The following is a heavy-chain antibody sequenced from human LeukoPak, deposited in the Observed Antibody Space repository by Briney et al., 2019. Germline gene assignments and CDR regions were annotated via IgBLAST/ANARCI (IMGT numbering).Heavy chain of an antibody. CDR3: ARYCFPGYYYYYYMDV. D-gene: IGHD2-21*01. V-gene: IGHV4-30-4*08. CDR2: IYYSGST. CDR1: GRSISSGHYY. Sequence: SQTLSLTCTVSGRSISSGHYYWSSIRKPPGNGLERIGYIYYSGSTYYNPSLKSRVTISVDTSKNQFSLKLSSETLAGTAVYYCARYCFPGYYYYYYMDVCCRGPTVTVTS. J-gene: IGHJ6*03.